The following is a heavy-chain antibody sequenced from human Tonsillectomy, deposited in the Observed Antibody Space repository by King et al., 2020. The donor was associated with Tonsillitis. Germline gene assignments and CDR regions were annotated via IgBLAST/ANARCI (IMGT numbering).Heavy chain of an antibody. D-gene: IGHD3-16*01. CDR2: ISYDGSNK. Sequence: WVRQAPGKGLEWVAVISYDGSNKYYADSVKGRFTISRDNSKNTLYLQMNSLRAEDTAVYYCARDGGTYYFDYWGQGTLVTVSS. J-gene: IGHJ4*02. CDR3: ARDGGTYYFDY. V-gene: IGHV3-30*04.